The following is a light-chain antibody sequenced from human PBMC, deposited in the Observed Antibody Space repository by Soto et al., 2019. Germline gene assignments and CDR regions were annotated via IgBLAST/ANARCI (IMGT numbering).Light chain of an antibody. J-gene: IGKJ2*01. Sequence: EIVLTQSPASLSLSPGERATLSCRASQSVSSSYLAWYQHKPGQAPRLLIYGASSRATGIPDRFSGSGSGTDFTLTISRLEPVDFAVYYCQQYGSSQYTFGQGTKLEIK. CDR2: GAS. CDR1: QSVSSSY. V-gene: IGKV3-20*01. CDR3: QQYGSSQYT.